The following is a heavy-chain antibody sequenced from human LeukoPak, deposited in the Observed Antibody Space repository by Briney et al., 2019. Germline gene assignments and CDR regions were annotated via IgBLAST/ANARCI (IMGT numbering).Heavy chain of an antibody. Sequence: GGSLRLSCTVFGFTFGDYAMSWFRQAPGKGLEWVGFTRSKTYGGTTEYAASVKGRFIISKDDSKNIAYLQMNSLKTEDTAVYYCTRCYGSGTPDDYWGQGTLVTVSS. J-gene: IGHJ4*02. CDR1: GFTFGDYA. V-gene: IGHV3-49*03. CDR3: TRCYGSGTPDDY. D-gene: IGHD3-10*01. CDR2: TRSKTYGGTT.